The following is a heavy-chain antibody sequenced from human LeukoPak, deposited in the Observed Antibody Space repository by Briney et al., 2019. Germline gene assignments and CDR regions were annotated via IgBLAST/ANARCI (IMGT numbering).Heavy chain of an antibody. CDR2: ICISSSYI. D-gene: IGHD3-10*01. Sequence: GGSLRLSCAASGFTFSSYSMNWVRQAPGKGLEWVSFICISSSYIYYADSVKGRCTISTDNAKNSLCLQMNSRGAENTAVYFCARDSVGSYFDYRRQGTLVTDCS. V-gene: IGHV3-21*03. J-gene: IGHJ4*02. CDR1: GFTFSSYS. CDR3: ARDSVGSYFDY.